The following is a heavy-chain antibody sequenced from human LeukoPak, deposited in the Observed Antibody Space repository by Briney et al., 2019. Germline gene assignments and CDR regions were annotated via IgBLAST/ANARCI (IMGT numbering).Heavy chain of an antibody. CDR1: GGSISSYY. J-gene: IGHJ4*02. CDR2: IYYSGST. CDR3: ARGDTAMVGPFDY. Sequence: SETLSLTCTVSGGSISSYYWSWIRQPPGKGLEWIGYIYYSGSTNYNPSLKSRVTISVDTSKNQFSLKLSSVTAADTAVYYCARGDTAMVGPFDYWGQGTLVTVSS. D-gene: IGHD5-18*01. V-gene: IGHV4-59*08.